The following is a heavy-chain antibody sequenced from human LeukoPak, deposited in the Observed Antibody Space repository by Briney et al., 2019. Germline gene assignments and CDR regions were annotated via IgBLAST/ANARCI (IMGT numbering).Heavy chain of an antibody. D-gene: IGHD5-12*01. CDR1: GFTFSSYE. V-gene: IGHV3-48*03. CDR2: ISSSGSTV. CDR3: AIRKSGNAIDY. J-gene: IGHJ4*02. Sequence: GGSLRLSCAASGFTFSSYEMNWVRQAPGKGLEWVSYISSSGSTVYYADSVKGRFTISRDNSKNTLYLLMNSLRAEDTAVYYCAIRKSGNAIDYWGQGTLVTVSS.